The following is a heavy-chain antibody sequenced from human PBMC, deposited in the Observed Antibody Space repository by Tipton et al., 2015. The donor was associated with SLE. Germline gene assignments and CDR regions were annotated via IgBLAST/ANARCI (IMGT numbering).Heavy chain of an antibody. J-gene: IGHJ5*02. CDR3: ARISRGSYWFDP. V-gene: IGHV4-39*01. CDR2: MYYSSST. CDR1: GGSISSSSNY. Sequence: TLSLTCTVSGGSISSSSNYWGWIRQPPGKGLEWIGNMYYSSSTSYNPSLKSRLTISANTSKNQFSLKLSSVTAADTAVYYCARISRGSYWFDPWGQGTLVTVSS. D-gene: IGHD3-10*01.